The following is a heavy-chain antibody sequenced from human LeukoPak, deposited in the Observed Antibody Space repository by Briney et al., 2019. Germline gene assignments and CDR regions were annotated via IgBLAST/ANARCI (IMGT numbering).Heavy chain of an antibody. Sequence: PSETLSLTCTVSGGSISSYYWSWIRQPAGKGLEWIGRIYTSGNTNYNPSLKSRVTMSVDTSKNQFSLKLSSVTAADTAVYYCARDIGGYSYGYLFDYWGQGTLVTVSS. D-gene: IGHD5-18*01. CDR1: GGSISSYY. CDR2: IYTSGNT. V-gene: IGHV4-4*07. CDR3: ARDIGGYSYGYLFDY. J-gene: IGHJ4*02.